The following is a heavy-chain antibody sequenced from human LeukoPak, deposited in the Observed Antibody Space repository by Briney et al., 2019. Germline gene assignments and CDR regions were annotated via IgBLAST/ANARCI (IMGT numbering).Heavy chain of an antibody. Sequence: GGSLRLSCVGSGFTFSSYWMTWVRQAPGKGLEWVANIKDDGSEKYSVDSVKGRFTISRDNAKNLLYLQMSSLRAEDTAVYYCARARNDYWGQGTLVTVSS. J-gene: IGHJ4*02. CDR3: ARARNDY. CDR1: GFTFSSYW. CDR2: IKDDGSEK. V-gene: IGHV3-7*04. D-gene: IGHD1-14*01.